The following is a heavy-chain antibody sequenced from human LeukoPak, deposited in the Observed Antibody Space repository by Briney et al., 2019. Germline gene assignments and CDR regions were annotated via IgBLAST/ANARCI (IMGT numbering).Heavy chain of an antibody. CDR1: GFTFSHYG. CDR3: AKDAQGGFDYSNSLES. Sequence: GGSLRLSCAAAGFTFSHYGMHWVRQAPGKGLEWVAVIWSDGTNQYYADSVKGRFTISRDDSGNTVYLQMNSLRPEDTGVYYCAKDAQGGFDYSNSLESWGQGTPVTVST. V-gene: IGHV3-33*06. CDR2: IWSDGTNQ. J-gene: IGHJ5*01. D-gene: IGHD4-11*01.